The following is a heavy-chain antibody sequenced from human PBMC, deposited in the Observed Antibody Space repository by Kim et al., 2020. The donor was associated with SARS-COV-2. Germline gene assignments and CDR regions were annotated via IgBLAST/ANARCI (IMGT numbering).Heavy chain of an antibody. V-gene: IGHV7-4-1*02. J-gene: IGHJ5*02. CDR3: ASLRLGELSLGLYNWFDP. CDR1: GYTFTSYA. CDR2: INTNTGNP. D-gene: IGHD3-16*02. Sequence: ASVKVSCKASGYTFTSYAMNWVRQAPGQGLEWMGWINTNTGNPTYAQGFTGRFVFSLDTSVSTAYLQISSLKAEDTAAYYCASLRLGELSLGLYNWFDPWGQGTLVTVSS.